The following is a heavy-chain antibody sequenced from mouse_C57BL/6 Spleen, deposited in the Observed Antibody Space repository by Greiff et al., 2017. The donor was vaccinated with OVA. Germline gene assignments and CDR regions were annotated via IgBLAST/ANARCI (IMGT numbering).Heavy chain of an antibody. V-gene: IGHV1-69*01. D-gene: IGHD2-4*01. CDR1: GYTFTSHW. Sequence: QVQLQQPGAELVMPGASVKLSCKASGYTFTSHWMHWVKQRPGQGLEWIGEIDPSDSYTNYNQKFKGKSTLTVDKSSSTAYMQLSSLTSEDAAVYYCARRDYDLFDYWGQGTTLTVSS. J-gene: IGHJ2*01. CDR3: ARRDYDLFDY. CDR2: IDPSDSYT.